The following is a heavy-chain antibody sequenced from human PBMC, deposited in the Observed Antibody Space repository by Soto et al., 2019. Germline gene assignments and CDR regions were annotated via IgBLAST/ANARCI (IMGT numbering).Heavy chain of an antibody. J-gene: IGHJ4*02. CDR1: GFTFGDYA. CDR3: TRGPLRLGELSSSDYFDY. Sequence: GGSLRLSCTASGFTFGDYAMSWVRQAPGKGLEWVGFIRSKAYGGTTEYAASVKGRFTISRDDSKSIAYLQMNSLKTEDTAVYYCTRGPLRLGELSSSDYFDYWGQGTLVTAPQ. V-gene: IGHV3-49*04. CDR2: IRSKAYGGTT. D-gene: IGHD3-16*02.